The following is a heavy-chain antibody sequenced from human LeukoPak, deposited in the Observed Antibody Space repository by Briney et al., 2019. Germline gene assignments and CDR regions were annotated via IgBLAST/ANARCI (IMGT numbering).Heavy chain of an antibody. CDR1: GFNFANHA. D-gene: IGHD6-13*01. CDR3: ANFFRWYSSSWYQYFQH. V-gene: IGHV3-23*01. J-gene: IGHJ1*01. CDR2: ISGSGGST. Sequence: GGSPRLSCAASGFNFANHAMSWVRQAPGKGLEWVSAISGSGGSTYYADSVKGRFTISRDNSKNTLYLQMNSLRAEDTAVYYCANFFRWYSSSWYQYFQHWSQGTLVTVSS.